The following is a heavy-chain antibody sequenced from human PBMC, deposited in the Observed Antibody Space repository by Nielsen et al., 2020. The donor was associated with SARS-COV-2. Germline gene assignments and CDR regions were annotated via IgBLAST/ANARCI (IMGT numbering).Heavy chain of an antibody. CDR3: ARGGIVLMVYAPNWFDP. J-gene: IGHJ5*02. CDR2: INAGNGNT. D-gene: IGHD2-8*01. V-gene: IGHV1-3*01. Sequence: WVRQAPGQRLEWMGWINAGNGNTKYSQKFQGRVTITRDTSASTAYMELSSLRSEDTAAYYCARGGIVLMVYAPNWFDPWGQGTLVTVSS.